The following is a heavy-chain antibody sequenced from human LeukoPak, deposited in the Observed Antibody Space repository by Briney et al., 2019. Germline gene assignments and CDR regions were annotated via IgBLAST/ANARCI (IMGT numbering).Heavy chain of an antibody. CDR1: GYTFTGYY. CDR2: INPNSGGT. CDR3: ARESGAAPAFDI. J-gene: IGHJ3*02. D-gene: IGHD1-26*01. Sequence: GASVKVSCKASGYTFTGYYMHWVRQAPGQGLEWMGWINPNSGGTNYAQNFQGRVTMTRDTSISTAYMELSSLKSEDTAVYFCARESGAAPAFDIWGQGTLVTVSS. V-gene: IGHV1-2*02.